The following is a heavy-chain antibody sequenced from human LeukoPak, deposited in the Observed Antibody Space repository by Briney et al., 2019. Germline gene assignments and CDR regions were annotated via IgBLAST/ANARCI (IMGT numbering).Heavy chain of an antibody. CDR1: GGSISSYY. CDR2: IYYSGST. CDR3: ARVYVVGYYWWFDP. Sequence: SETLSLTCTVSGGSISSYYWSWIRQPPGKGLEWIGYIYYSGSTNYNPSLKSRVTISVDTSKNQFSLKLSSVTAADTAVYYCARVYVVGYYWWFDPWGQGTLVTVSS. D-gene: IGHD3-22*01. V-gene: IGHV4-59*01. J-gene: IGHJ5*02.